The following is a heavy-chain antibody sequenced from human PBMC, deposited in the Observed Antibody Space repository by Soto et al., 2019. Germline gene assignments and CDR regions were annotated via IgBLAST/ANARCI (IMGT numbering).Heavy chain of an antibody. D-gene: IGHD2-8*01. Sequence: QVQLVQSGAEVKKPGSSVKVSCKASGGTFSSYAISWVRQAPGQGLEWMGGIIPIFGTANYAQKFQGRVTMTADESTSTAYMELSSLRSEDTAVYYCARDRGGIGYCTNGVCLTHPFDPWGQGTLVTVSS. CDR2: IIPIFGTA. V-gene: IGHV1-69*01. CDR3: ARDRGGIGYCTNGVCLTHPFDP. CDR1: GGTFSSYA. J-gene: IGHJ5*02.